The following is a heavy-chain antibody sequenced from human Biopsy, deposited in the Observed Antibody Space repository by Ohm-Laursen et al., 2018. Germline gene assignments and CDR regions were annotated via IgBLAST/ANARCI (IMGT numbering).Heavy chain of an antibody. J-gene: IGHJ4*02. V-gene: IGHV4-31*03. CDR1: GVSTSVDGYY. CDR3: ATFRASWDTTQGGDY. Sequence: SQTLSLTCTVSGVSTSVDGYYWAWIRQLPGKGLDWIGYIYHSGTTYYSPSLKSRLTMSVDTSKNEFSLRLRSVTAADTAVYFCATFRASWDTTQGGDYWGQGTLVTVSS. D-gene: IGHD1-26*01. CDR2: IYHSGTT.